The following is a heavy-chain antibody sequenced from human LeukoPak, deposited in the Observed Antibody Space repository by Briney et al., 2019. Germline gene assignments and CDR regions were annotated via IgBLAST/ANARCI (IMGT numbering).Heavy chain of an antibody. CDR2: ISAFNGNT. D-gene: IGHD6-13*01. V-gene: IGHV1-18*01. J-gene: IGHJ4*02. Sequence: ASVKVSCKASGYTFTSYGITWVRQAPGQGLEWMGWISAFNGNTNYAQKFQDRVTMTTDKSTSTTYMELRSLRSDDTAVYYCTYSSSWFTVEDYFDYWGQGTLVTVSS. CDR1: GYTFTSYG. CDR3: TYSSSWFTVEDYFDY.